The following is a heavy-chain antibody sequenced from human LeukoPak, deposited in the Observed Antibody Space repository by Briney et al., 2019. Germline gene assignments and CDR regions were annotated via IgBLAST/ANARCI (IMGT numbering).Heavy chain of an antibody. Sequence: AGGSLRLSCAASGFTFSSYAMNWVRQAPGKGLEWVSIIFGTGDTTYYADSVKGRFTISRDNAKNSLYLQMNSLRVEDTAVYYCARDKVVGATYFDYWGQGTLVTVSS. CDR3: ARDKVVGATYFDY. V-gene: IGHV3-23*01. CDR1: GFTFSSYA. CDR2: IFGTGDTT. D-gene: IGHD1-26*01. J-gene: IGHJ4*02.